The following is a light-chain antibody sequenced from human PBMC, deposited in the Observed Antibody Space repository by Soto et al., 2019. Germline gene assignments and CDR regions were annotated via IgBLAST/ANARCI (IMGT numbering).Light chain of an antibody. Sequence: DILMTQSPSTLSASVGDRVTITCRASQTISSWVAWYQQKPGRAPKLLIYKASTLKSGVPSRFSGSGSGTEFTLTISSLQPDDFATYYCQHDNSYSEAFGQGTKVDIK. CDR1: QTISSW. CDR2: KAS. CDR3: QHDNSYSEA. V-gene: IGKV1-5*03. J-gene: IGKJ1*01.